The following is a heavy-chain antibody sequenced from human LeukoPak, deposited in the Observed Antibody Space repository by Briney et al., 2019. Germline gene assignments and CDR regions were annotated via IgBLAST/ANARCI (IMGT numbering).Heavy chain of an antibody. V-gene: IGHV3-74*01. CDR1: GFSFSSHW. J-gene: IGHJ4*02. D-gene: IGHD1-7*01. CDR3: AKPQRTVPLRTNFDY. Sequence: GGSLRLSCAASGFSFSSHWVHWVRQAPGKGLVWVSRISDDGSYTSNVDSVKGRFTISRDNSKNTLYLQMNSLRAEDTAVYYCAKPQRTVPLRTNFDYWGQGTLVTVSS. CDR2: ISDDGSYT.